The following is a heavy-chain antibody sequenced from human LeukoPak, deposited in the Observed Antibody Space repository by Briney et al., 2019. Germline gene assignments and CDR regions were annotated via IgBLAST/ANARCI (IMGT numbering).Heavy chain of an antibody. Sequence: GGSLRLSCAASGFTFSSYAMGWVRLAPGKGLEWVSAISNGGGSTYYADSVRGRFTISRDNSKNTLFLQVNSLRAEDSAVYYCTVSSFSSTWYSWVRWGQGTLVTVSS. CDR2: ISNGGGST. CDR1: GFTFSSYA. V-gene: IGHV3-23*01. CDR3: TVSSFSSTWYSWVR. J-gene: IGHJ4*02. D-gene: IGHD6-13*01.